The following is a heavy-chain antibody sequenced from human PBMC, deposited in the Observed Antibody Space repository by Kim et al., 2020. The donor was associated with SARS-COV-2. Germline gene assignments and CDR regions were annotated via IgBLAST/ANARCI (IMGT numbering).Heavy chain of an antibody. D-gene: IGHD3-3*01. CDR3: AKDNQPYDFYGMDV. J-gene: IGHJ6*02. V-gene: IGHV3-30*02. Sequence: ADSVKGRFTISRDNSKNTLYLQMNSLRAEDTAVYYCAKDNQPYDFYGMDVWGQGTTVTVSS.